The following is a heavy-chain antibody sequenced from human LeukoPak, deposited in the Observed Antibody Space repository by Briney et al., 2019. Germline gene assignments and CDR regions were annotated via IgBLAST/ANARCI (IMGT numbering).Heavy chain of an antibody. V-gene: IGHV3-48*03. Sequence: GGSLRLSCAASGFIFSNYEINWVRQAPGEGLEWISYISTSGNDIYYADSVKGRFTISRDNAKNSLYLQLNSLRADDTAVYYCARGTQWVLDYWGQGTLVTVSS. J-gene: IGHJ4*02. CDR1: GFIFSNYE. D-gene: IGHD1-26*01. CDR3: ARGTQWVLDY. CDR2: ISTSGNDI.